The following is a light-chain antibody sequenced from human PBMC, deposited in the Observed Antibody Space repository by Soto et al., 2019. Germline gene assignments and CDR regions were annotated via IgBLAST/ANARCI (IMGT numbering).Light chain of an antibody. Sequence: ENVLTQSPGTLSLSPGEGATLSCRASQSVSSNLAWYQQKPGQAPRLLIYGASTRATGIPVRFSGSGSGIEFTLTISSLQSEDFAVYFCQQYDNWPRTFGQGTKVDIK. CDR1: QSVSSN. V-gene: IGKV3-15*01. J-gene: IGKJ1*01. CDR2: GAS. CDR3: QQYDNWPRT.